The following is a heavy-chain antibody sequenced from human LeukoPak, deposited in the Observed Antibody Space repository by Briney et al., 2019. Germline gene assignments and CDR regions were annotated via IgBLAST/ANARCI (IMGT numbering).Heavy chain of an antibody. CDR2: IYPGDSDT. Sequence: GESLKISCQGSGYSFTSYWIGWVRQLPGKGLEWMGIIYPGDSDTRYSPSFQGQVTISADKSISTAYLQWSSLKASDTAMYYCARRFRSYYYDSSGYYLFDYWGQGTLVTVSS. V-gene: IGHV5-51*01. CDR3: ARRFRSYYYDSSGYYLFDY. D-gene: IGHD3-22*01. CDR1: GYSFTSYW. J-gene: IGHJ4*02.